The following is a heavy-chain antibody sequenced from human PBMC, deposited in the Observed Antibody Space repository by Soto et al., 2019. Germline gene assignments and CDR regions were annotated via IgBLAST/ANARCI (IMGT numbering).Heavy chain of an antibody. CDR2: IYHSGST. CDR1: GDSISRVGYY. D-gene: IGHD2-21*01. J-gene: IGHJ5*02. Sequence: QVQLQESGPGLVKPSQTLSLTCTVSGDSISRVGYYWNWLRQHPRKGLEWIGYIYHSGSTIYNPSLKSRDTRTVDTEKSRLSLEVSNVTAADTAVYNWAREGAGAYGLGWFDPWGQGILVTVSS. V-gene: IGHV4-31*03. CDR3: AREGAGAYGLGWFDP.